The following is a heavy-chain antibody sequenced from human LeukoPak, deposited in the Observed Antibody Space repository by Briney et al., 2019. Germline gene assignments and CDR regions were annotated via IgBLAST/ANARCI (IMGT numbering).Heavy chain of an antibody. V-gene: IGHV3-7*03. D-gene: IGHD2-8*01. CDR2: IKPDGSEK. Sequence: GGSLRLSCVASGFTFSSHHMNWVRQTPWKGLESVATIKPDGSEKYYVDSVKGRFTISRDNSKNTLYLQMNSLRAEDTAVYYCAKALHCTNGVCYYFDYWGQGTLVTVSS. CDR1: GFTFSSHH. CDR3: AKALHCTNGVCYYFDY. J-gene: IGHJ4*02.